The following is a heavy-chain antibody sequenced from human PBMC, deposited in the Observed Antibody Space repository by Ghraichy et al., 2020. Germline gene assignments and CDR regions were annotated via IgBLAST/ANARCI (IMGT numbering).Heavy chain of an antibody. CDR2: INHSGST. CDR1: GGSFSGYY. D-gene: IGHD3-22*01. J-gene: IGHJ4*02. CDR3: ASTPGAPYYDSSGYYYYFDY. V-gene: IGHV4-34*01. Sequence: SQTLSLTCAVYGGSFSGYYWSWIRQPPGKGLEWIGEINHSGSTNYNPSLKSRVTISVDTSKNQFSLKLSSVTAADTAVYYCASTPGAPYYDSSGYYYYFDYWGQGTLVTVSS.